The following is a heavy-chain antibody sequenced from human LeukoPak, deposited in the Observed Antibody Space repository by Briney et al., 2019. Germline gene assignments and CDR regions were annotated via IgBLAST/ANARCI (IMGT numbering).Heavy chain of an antibody. CDR3: ARAQWELPDY. V-gene: IGHV4-4*07. CDR2: IFSTGST. Sequence: SETLSLTCTASGGSISSYYWNWIRQPAGKGLEWIGRIFSTGSTNYNPSFKSRVTMSVDMSKNQFSLKLRSVTAADTAMYYCARAQWELPDYWGQGTLVTVSS. D-gene: IGHD1-26*01. CDR1: GGSISSYY. J-gene: IGHJ4*02.